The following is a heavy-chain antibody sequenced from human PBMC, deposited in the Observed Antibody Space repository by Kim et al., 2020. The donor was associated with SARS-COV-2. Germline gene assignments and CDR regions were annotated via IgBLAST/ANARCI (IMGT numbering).Heavy chain of an antibody. D-gene: IGHD3-22*01. J-gene: IGHJ3*02. Sequence: SETLSLTCTVSGGSISSYYWSWIRQPPGKGLEWIGYIYYSGSTNYNPSLKSRVTISVDTSKNQFSLKLSSVTAADTAVYYCARDQLDYYDSSGYYGEVGFDIWGQGTMVTVSS. CDR3: ARDQLDYYDSSGYYGEVGFDI. CDR1: GGSISSYY. V-gene: IGHV4-59*13. CDR2: IYYSGST.